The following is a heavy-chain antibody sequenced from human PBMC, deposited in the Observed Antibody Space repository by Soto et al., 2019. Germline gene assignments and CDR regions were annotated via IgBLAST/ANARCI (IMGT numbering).Heavy chain of an antibody. CDR3: ARVGYNWNSERYWYFDL. Sequence: EVQLVESGGGLVQPGGSLRLSCAASGFTFSSYEMNWVRQAPGKGLEWVSYISSSGSTIYYADSVKGRFTISRDNAKNSLYLQMNSLRAEDTAVYYCARVGYNWNSERYWYFDLWGRGTLVTVSS. V-gene: IGHV3-48*03. CDR1: GFTFSSYE. J-gene: IGHJ2*01. D-gene: IGHD1-7*01. CDR2: ISSSGSTI.